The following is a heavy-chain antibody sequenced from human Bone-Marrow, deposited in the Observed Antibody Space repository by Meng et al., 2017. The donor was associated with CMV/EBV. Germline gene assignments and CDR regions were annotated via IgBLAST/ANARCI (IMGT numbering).Heavy chain of an antibody. J-gene: IGHJ3*02. Sequence: SETLSLTCTVSGGSISSYYWSWIRQPPGKGLEWIGYIYDSGSTNYNPSLKSRVTISVDTSKNQFSLKLSSVTAADTAVYYCARDSKKYCSSTSCYTTDDAFDIWGQGTMVTVSS. CDR1: GGSISSYY. V-gene: IGHV4-59*01. D-gene: IGHD2-2*02. CDR2: IYDSGST. CDR3: ARDSKKYCSSTSCYTTDDAFDI.